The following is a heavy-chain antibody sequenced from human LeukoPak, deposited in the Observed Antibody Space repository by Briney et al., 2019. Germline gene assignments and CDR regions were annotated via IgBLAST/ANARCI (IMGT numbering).Heavy chain of an antibody. Sequence: GGSLRLSCAASGFTFSSYAMSWVRQAPGKGLEWVSAISGSGGSTHYADSVKGRFTISRDNSKNTLYLQMNSLRAEDTAVYYCAKDQELLHYFDYWGQGTLVTVSS. CDR3: AKDQELLHYFDY. CDR2: ISGSGGST. CDR1: GFTFSSYA. V-gene: IGHV3-23*01. J-gene: IGHJ4*02. D-gene: IGHD1-26*01.